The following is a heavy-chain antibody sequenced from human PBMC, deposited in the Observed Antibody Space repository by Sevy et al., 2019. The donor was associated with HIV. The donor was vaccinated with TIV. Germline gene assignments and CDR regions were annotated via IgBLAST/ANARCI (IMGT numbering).Heavy chain of an antibody. Sequence: ASVKVPCKASGGTFSSYALSWVRQAPGQGLEWMAGIIPIFGTTNYAQKFQGRVTIIADKSTGTAYMELSSLRSEDTAVYYCARGVYGDYGAFDIWGQGTMVTVSS. V-gene: IGHV1-69*06. CDR1: GGTFSSYA. D-gene: IGHD4-17*01. CDR3: ARGVYGDYGAFDI. CDR2: IIPIFGTT. J-gene: IGHJ3*02.